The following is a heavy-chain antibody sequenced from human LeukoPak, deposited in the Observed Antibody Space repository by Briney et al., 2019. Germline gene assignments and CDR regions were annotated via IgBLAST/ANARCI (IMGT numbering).Heavy chain of an antibody. J-gene: IGHJ4*02. CDR3: ARIGDYGDYFR. CDR2: ISGSSKYI. CDR1: GFTFNTYS. V-gene: IGHV3-21*01. D-gene: IGHD4-17*01. Sequence: GGSLRLSCAASGFTFNTYSLIWVRQAPGKGLEWVSSISGSSKYIFYAESVKGRFTISRDNAKNSLYLQMDGLRAEDTAVYYCARIGDYGDYFRWGQGTLVTVSS.